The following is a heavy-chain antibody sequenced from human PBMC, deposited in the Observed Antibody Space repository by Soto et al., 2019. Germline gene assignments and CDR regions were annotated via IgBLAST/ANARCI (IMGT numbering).Heavy chain of an antibody. Sequence: PGGSLRLSCASSGCTFRGYAIRCVRQAHGKGLEWVSITTGNGATTYYADSVKGRFTISRDNSKNTLYLQMNSLRADDTAVYYCAKDLGATTSWPIFDYWGQGTLVTVSS. J-gene: IGHJ4*02. CDR1: GCTFRGYA. CDR3: AKDLGATTSWPIFDY. V-gene: IGHV3-23*01. D-gene: IGHD2-15*01. CDR2: TTGNGATT.